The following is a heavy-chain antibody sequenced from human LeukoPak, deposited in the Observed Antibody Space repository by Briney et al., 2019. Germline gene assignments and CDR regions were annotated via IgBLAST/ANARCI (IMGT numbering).Heavy chain of an antibody. J-gene: IGHJ3*02. CDR2: INPSGGST. Sequence: GASVKVSCKASGYTFTSYYMHWVRQAPGQGLEWMGIINPSGGSTSYAQKFQGRVTMTRDTSTSTVYMELSSLRSEDTAVYYCASVGLGYCSGGSCYELRDAFDIWGQGTMVTVSS. CDR3: ASVGLGYCSGGSCYELRDAFDI. CDR1: GYTFTSYY. D-gene: IGHD2-15*01. V-gene: IGHV1-46*01.